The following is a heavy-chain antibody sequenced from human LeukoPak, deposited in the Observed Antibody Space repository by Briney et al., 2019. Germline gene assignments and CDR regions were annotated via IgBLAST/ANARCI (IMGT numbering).Heavy chain of an antibody. CDR3: ARAFAGSRGY. J-gene: IGHJ4*02. V-gene: IGHV3-7*04. D-gene: IGHD3-3*01. CDR1: GFTFSSFW. Sequence: AGGSLRLSCAASGFTFSSFWMYWVRPAPGKGLEWVANVKEDGTEKYYVDSVKGRFTISRDNSKNSLYLQMNSLRVEDTAVYYCARAFAGSRGYWGQGTLVTVSS. CDR2: VKEDGTEK.